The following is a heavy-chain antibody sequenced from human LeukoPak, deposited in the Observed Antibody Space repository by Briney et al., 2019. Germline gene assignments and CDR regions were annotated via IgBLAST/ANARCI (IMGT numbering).Heavy chain of an antibody. J-gene: IGHJ4*02. D-gene: IGHD3-22*01. CDR1: GDGFFTYY. V-gene: IGHV5-51*01. CDR3: ARLLNYDDLDY. Sequence: FFSKGSGDGFFTYYIWWGRRLPGTSVEWMEIIYPGDSDTRYSPSFQGQVTISADKSISTAYLQWSSLKASDTAMYYCARLLNYDDLDYWGQGTLVTVSS. CDR2: IYPGDSDT.